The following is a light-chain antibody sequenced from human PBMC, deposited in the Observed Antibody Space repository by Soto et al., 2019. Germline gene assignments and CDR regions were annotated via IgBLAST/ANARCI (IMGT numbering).Light chain of an antibody. V-gene: IGKV3-20*01. Sequence: EIVLAQSPGTLSLSPGERATLSCRASQRVSNTYLAWYQQKPGQAPRLLIYGVSSRATGIPDRFSGSGSGTDFTLTISRLEPEDFAVYYCQQYSSSPVTFGQGTKVEIK. CDR2: GVS. CDR1: QRVSNTY. CDR3: QQYSSSPVT. J-gene: IGKJ1*01.